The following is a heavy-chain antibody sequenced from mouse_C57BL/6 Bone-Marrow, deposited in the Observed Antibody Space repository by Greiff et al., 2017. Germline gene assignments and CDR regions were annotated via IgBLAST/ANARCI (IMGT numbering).Heavy chain of an antibody. V-gene: IGHV7-3*01. Sequence: EVQVVESGGGLVQPGGSLSLSCAASGFTFTDYYMSWVRQPPGKALEWLGFIRNKANGYTTEYSAYVKGRFTISRDNAQSILYLQMNALRAEDSATYYCARYDYYGRDYYAMDYWGQGTSVTVSS. CDR3: ARYDYYGRDYYAMDY. J-gene: IGHJ4*01. CDR2: IRNKANGYTT. CDR1: GFTFTDYY. D-gene: IGHD1-1*01.